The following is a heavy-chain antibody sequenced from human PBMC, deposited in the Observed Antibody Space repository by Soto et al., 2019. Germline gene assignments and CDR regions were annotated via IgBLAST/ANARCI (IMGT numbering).Heavy chain of an antibody. CDR1: GFTFTSSA. D-gene: IGHD7-27*01. CDR2: IVVGSGNT. V-gene: IGHV1-58*02. CDR3: ARMGIESSTPSFDY. Sequence: SVKVSCKASGFTFTSSAMQWVRQARGQRLEWIGWIVVGSGNTNYAQKFQERVTITRDMSTSTAYMELSSLRSEDTAVYYCARMGIESSTPSFDYWGLGIWVTVS. J-gene: IGHJ4*02.